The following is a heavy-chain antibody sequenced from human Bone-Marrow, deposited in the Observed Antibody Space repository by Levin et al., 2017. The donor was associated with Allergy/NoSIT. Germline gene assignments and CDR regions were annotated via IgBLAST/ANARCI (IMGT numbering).Heavy chain of an antibody. Sequence: RTSETLSLTCAVSGGSISSNNWWSWVRQPPGKELEWIGEISHSGSTNYNPSLKSRIIISVDNSKNQFSLKLKSVTAADTTVYYCARDGSFNYYGMDVWGQGTTVTVS. CDR3: ARDGSFNYYGMDV. CDR1: GGSISSNNW. CDR2: ISHSGST. D-gene: IGHD1-26*01. V-gene: IGHV4-4*02. J-gene: IGHJ6*02.